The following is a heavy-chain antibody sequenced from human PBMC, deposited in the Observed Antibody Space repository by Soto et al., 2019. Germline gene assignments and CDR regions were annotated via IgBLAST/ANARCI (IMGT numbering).Heavy chain of an antibody. J-gene: IGHJ5*02. CDR3: VHRLDVPGLAFDP. CDR1: GFSLSASGAS. CDR2: IYWNDDK. Sequence: SCPTLVNHTQTLRLTCAFSGFSLSASGASVGWIRQPPGKALEWLAHIYWNDDKRYSPSLRSRLTISKDTSKNQVVLTFTNMDPADTGTYYCVHRLDVPGLAFDPWGQGTLVTVSS. D-gene: IGHD3-10*02. V-gene: IGHV2-5*01.